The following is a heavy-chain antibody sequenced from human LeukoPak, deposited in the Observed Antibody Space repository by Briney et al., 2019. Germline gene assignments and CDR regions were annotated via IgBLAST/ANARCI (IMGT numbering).Heavy chain of an antibody. CDR2: ISSSGST. CDR3: ARGPYSYDRSGAFDI. V-gene: IGHV4-61*02. Sequence: SETLSLTCTVSGDSISSGDYYWSWIRQPAGKGLEWIGRISSSGSTNYNPSLKSRVTISVDTSKNQFSLKLSSATAADTAVYFCARGPYSYDRSGAFDIWGQGTMVTVSS. J-gene: IGHJ3*02. CDR1: GDSISSGDYY. D-gene: IGHD3-22*01.